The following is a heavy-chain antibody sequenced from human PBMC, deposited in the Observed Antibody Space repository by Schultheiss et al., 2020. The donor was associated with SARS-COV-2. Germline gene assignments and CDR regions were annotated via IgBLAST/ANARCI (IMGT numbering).Heavy chain of an antibody. Sequence: SQTLSLTCTVSGGSISSSSYYWGWIRQPPGKGLEWIGEINHSGSTNYNPSLKSRVTISVDTSKNQFSLKLSSVTAADTAVYYCARQVVLMVYAVGFDYWGQGTLVTVSS. J-gene: IGHJ4*02. CDR1: GGSISSSSYY. D-gene: IGHD2-8*01. CDR3: ARQVVLMVYAVGFDY. CDR2: INHSGST. V-gene: IGHV4-39*01.